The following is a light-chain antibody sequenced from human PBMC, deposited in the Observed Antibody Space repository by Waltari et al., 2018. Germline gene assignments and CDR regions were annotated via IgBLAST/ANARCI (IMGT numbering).Light chain of an antibody. V-gene: IGKV1-5*03. J-gene: IGKJ1*01. CDR1: QSVASR. CDR2: KAS. CDR3: QQHNSSWT. Sequence: GDRVTITCRASQSVASRVAWYQQKPGEAPKVLIYKASTLEGGVPSRFSGSGSGTEFMLSISSLQSDDFATYYCQQHNSSWTFGQGTKVEIK.